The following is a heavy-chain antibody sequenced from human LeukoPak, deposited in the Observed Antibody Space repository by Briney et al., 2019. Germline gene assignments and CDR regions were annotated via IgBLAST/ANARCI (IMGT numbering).Heavy chain of an antibody. Sequence: GVSLRLSCADSGFTFSRYAMHWVRQDPGKGLEWVAVISYDGSNKFYADSVKGRLAISRDNSKNTLYLQMNSLRTEDTAVYYCAKASNNHGLGGTVEYWGQGTLVTVSS. J-gene: IGHJ4*02. CDR1: GFTFSRYA. CDR2: ISYDGSNK. V-gene: IGHV3-30*18. CDR3: AKASNNHGLGGTVEY. D-gene: IGHD1-14*01.